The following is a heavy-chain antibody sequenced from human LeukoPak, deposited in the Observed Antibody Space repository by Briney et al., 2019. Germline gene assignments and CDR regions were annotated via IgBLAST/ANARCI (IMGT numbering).Heavy chain of an antibody. CDR2: INHSGST. Sequence: SETLSLTCAVYGGSFSGYYSSWIRQPPGKGLEWIGEINHSGSTNYNPSLKSRVTISVDTSKNQFSLKLSSVTAADTAVYYCAREGPRTGYSSGWLRYWGQGTLVTVSS. CDR1: GGSFSGYY. V-gene: IGHV4-34*01. CDR3: AREGPRTGYSSGWLRY. J-gene: IGHJ4*02. D-gene: IGHD6-19*01.